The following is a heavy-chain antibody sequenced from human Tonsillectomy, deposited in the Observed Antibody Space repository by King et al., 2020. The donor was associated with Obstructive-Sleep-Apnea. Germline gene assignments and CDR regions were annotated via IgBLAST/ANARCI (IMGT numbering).Heavy chain of an antibody. J-gene: IGHJ2*01. Sequence: VQLVESGGGVGQPGRSLRLSCAASGFSFSNYGMHWVRQAPGKGLEWVAVIWYDGSNRYYADSGKGRFTISRDNSKNRLYLQMNSLRAEDTAVYYWARQGGYCGGDCYPGYFDLWGRGTLVTVSS. CDR2: IWYDGSNR. CDR3: ARQGGYCGGDCYPGYFDL. D-gene: IGHD2-21*02. V-gene: IGHV3-33*01. CDR1: GFSFSNYG.